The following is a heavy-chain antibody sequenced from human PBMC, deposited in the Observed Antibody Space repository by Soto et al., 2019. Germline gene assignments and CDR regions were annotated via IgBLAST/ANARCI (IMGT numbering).Heavy chain of an antibody. Sequence: ASVKVSCKASGYTFTSYGISWVRQAPGQGLEWMGWISAYNGNTNYAQKLQGRVTISVDTSKNQFSLKLSSVTAADTAVYYCARLVGQWLYYYYGMDVWGQGTTVTVSS. J-gene: IGHJ6*02. CDR2: ISAYNGNT. CDR1: GYTFTSYG. CDR3: ARLVGQWLYYYYGMDV. D-gene: IGHD6-19*01. V-gene: IGHV1-18*01.